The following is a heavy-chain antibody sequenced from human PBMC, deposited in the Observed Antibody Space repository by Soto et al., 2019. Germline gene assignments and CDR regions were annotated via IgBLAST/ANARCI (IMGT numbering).Heavy chain of an antibody. Sequence: GGPLRLSCSASTFAFSNYAMSWVRQAPGKGLEWVSSISGSGVNTYYADSVKGRFTISRDNSKNTLYLQMNSLRAEDTAVYYCAKERGSSGWLPSIDYWGQGTLVTVSS. D-gene: IGHD6-19*01. CDR1: TFAFSNYA. CDR3: AKERGSSGWLPSIDY. V-gene: IGHV3-23*01. J-gene: IGHJ4*02. CDR2: ISGSGVNT.